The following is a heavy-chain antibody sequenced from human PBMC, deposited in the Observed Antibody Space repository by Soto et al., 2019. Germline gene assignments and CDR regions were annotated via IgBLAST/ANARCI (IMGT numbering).Heavy chain of an antibody. V-gene: IGHV1-69*06. J-gene: IGHJ4*02. CDR1: GGTFSSYA. CDR2: IIPIFGTA. D-gene: IGHD6-19*01. Sequence: QVQLVQSGAEVKKPGSSVKVSCKASGGTFSSYAISWVRQAPGQGLEWMGGIIPIFGTANYAQKFQGRVTITEEKSTSTADRERGSLRSEDTAVYYCARVAGIAVAAAAFAYWGQGPLVTVSS. CDR3: ARVAGIAVAAAAFAY.